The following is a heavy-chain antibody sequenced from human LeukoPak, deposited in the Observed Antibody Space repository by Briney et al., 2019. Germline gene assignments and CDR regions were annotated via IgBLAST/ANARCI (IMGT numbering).Heavy chain of an antibody. V-gene: IGHV1-46*01. CDR1: GYRFTSYY. CDR3: SRDRISCNWPRRHFFDP. Sequence: ASVKIFCKASGYRFTSYYVNWVRQAPGRGLEWMGIINPNGGGTTYTGKFQGRVTMTRDTSTSTVYMELSSLRADDTAVYYCSRDRISCNWPRRHFFDPWGQGTLVTVAS. D-gene: IGHD2-15*01. J-gene: IGHJ5*02. CDR2: INPNGGGT.